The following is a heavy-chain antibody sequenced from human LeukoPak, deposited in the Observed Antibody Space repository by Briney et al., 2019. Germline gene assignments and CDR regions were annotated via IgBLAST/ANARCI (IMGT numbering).Heavy chain of an antibody. V-gene: IGHV3-30*01. CDR1: GFTFSSYA. CDR3: ARDPGSGSYTNYFDY. D-gene: IGHD3-10*01. J-gene: IGHJ4*02. CDR2: ISYDGSNK. Sequence: GSLRLSCAASGFTFSSYAMHWVRQAPGKGLEWVAVISYDGSNKYYADSVKGRFTISRDNSKNTLYLQMNSLRAEDTAVYYCARDPGSGSYTNYFDYWGQGTLVTVSS.